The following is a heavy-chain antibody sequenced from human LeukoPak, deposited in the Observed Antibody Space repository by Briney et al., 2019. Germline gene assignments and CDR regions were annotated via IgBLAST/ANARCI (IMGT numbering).Heavy chain of an antibody. V-gene: IGHV4-39*01. J-gene: IGHJ3*02. CDR3: ARRPPALGAFDI. Sequence: PSETLSLTCTVSGGSISSGTYYWGWIRQSAGKGLEGIGSIYYSGSTYYNPSLKSRVTMTADTAKNQCSLQLSSVTAADTAIYYCARRPPALGAFDIWGHGTMVTVSS. CDR2: IYYSGST. CDR1: GGSISSGTYY.